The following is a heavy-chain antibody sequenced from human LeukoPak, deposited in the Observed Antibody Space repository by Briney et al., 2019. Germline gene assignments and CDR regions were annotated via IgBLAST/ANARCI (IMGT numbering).Heavy chain of an antibody. D-gene: IGHD3-10*01. CDR2: IYTSGST. CDR3: ARDYYGSGSMYYFDY. J-gene: IGHJ4*02. CDR1: GGSISSYY. V-gene: IGHV4-4*07. Sequence: SETLSLTCTVSGGSISSYYWSWIRQPAGKGLEWIGRIYTSGSTNYNPSLKSRVTISVDKSKNQFSLKLSSVTAADTAVYYCARDYYGSGSMYYFDYWGQGTLVTVSS.